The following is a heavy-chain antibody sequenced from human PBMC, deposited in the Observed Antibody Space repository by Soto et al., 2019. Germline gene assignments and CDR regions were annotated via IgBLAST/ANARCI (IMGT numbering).Heavy chain of an antibody. D-gene: IGHD2-21*02. CDR1: GFIFSNYV. CDR2: ILYDGNSK. CDR3: ARSYCGDDCALDH. J-gene: IGHJ4*02. V-gene: IGHV3-30-3*01. Sequence: PGGSLRLSCAASGFIFSNYVMHWVRQAPGKGLEWVAVILYDGNSKHYADSVKGRFTISRDNSKSTLYVQMNSLRAEDTAVYYCARSYCGDDCALDHWGQGTLVTVSS.